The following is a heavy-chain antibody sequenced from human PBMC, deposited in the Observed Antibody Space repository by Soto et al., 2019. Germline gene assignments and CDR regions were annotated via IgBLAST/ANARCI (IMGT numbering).Heavy chain of an antibody. D-gene: IGHD6-6*01. CDR2: ISGGGVGT. V-gene: IGHV3-64*01. CDR1: GFTFSTYA. J-gene: IGHJ6*03. CDR3: ARRARPDFYYMDV. Sequence: GGSLRRSCAVSGFTFSTYALTWIRQAPGEGLEYVSGISGGGVGTYYANSVKGRFTISRDNSKNTVYLQMGSLRPEDMAVYYCARRARPDFYYMDVWGKGTTVTVSS.